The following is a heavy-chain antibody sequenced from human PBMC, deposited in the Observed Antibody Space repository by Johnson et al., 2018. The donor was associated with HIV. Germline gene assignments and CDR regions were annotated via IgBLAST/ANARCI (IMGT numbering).Heavy chain of an antibody. V-gene: IGHV3-20*04. D-gene: IGHD3-22*01. Sequence: VQLVESGGGVVQPGGSLRLSCAASGFSFSSYGMYWARQAPDKGLEWVSGINWNGGSTGYADSVKGRFTISRDNAKNSLYLQMNSLRAEDTAVYYCARGSRYTYDNDDAHLLHAFDIWCQGTMVTVSS. CDR3: ARGSRYTYDNDDAHLLHAFDI. CDR2: INWNGGST. CDR1: GFSFSSYG. J-gene: IGHJ3*02.